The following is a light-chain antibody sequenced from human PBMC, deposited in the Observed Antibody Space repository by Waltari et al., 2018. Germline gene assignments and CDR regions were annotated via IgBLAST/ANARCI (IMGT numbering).Light chain of an antibody. J-gene: IGLJ3*02. CDR1: ALPTKH. CDR3: YSSDSSGTQRV. CDR2: DDS. V-gene: IGLV3-10*01. Sequence: SYELTQPPSVSVSPGQTARITCSGVALPTKHAYWYQQKSGQAPVLVIYDDSKRPSGIPERFSASTSGTMATLTISGAQVEDEADYYCYSSDSSGTQRVFGGGTMLTVL.